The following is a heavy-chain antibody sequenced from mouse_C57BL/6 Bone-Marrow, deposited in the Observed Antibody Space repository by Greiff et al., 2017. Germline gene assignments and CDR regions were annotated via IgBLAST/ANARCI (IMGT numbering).Heavy chain of an antibody. CDR1: GFTFSSYA. D-gene: IGHD1-1*01. CDR2: ISSGGDYI. Sequence: EVKLVESGEGLVKPGGSLKLSCAASGFTFSSYAMSWVRQTPEKRLEWVAYISSGGDYIYYADTVKGRFTISRDNARNTLYLQMSSLKSEDTAMYYCTREYYGSSYVAWFAYWGQGTLVTVSA. J-gene: IGHJ3*01. V-gene: IGHV5-9-1*02. CDR3: TREYYGSSYVAWFAY.